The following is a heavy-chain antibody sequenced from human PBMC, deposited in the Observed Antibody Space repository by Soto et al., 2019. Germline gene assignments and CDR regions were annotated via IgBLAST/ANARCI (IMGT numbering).Heavy chain of an antibody. CDR1: GFTFSSYW. Sequence: EEQLVESGGGLVQPGGSLRLSCAASGFTFSSYWMHWVRQAPGKGLVWVSRINPGGSITTYADSVKGRFTISRDNANNTLHLQMNSLRGDDTAVYYCATVPVGTYGVWNYWGQGALVTVSS. D-gene: IGHD2-8*01. V-gene: IGHV3-74*01. CDR2: INPGGSIT. J-gene: IGHJ4*02. CDR3: ATVPVGTYGVWNY.